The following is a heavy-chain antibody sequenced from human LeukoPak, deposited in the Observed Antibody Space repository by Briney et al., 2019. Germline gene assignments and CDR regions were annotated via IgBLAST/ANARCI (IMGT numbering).Heavy chain of an antibody. CDR2: IYYSGSI. V-gene: IGHV4-59*11. J-gene: IGHJ6*03. D-gene: IGHD3-22*01. CDR1: GGSINSHY. Sequence: SETLSLTCAVSGGSINSHYWGWIRQPPGRGLEWIGHIYYSGSINYNPSLKSRVSISVDTSGNQISLKVSSVTAADTAVYYCARGTYYYDSSGYQDYCYSMDVWGKGTTVTVSS. CDR3: ARGTYYYDSSGYQDYCYSMDV.